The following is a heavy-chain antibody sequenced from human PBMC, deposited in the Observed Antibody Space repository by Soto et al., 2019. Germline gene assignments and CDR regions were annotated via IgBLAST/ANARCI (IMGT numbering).Heavy chain of an antibody. D-gene: IGHD2-2*01. CDR2: ISGSGGST. CDR3: AKRGYCSSISCSDLYYYYMDV. CDR1: GFTFSSYA. V-gene: IGHV3-23*01. Sequence: GGSLRLSCAASGFTFSSYAMSWVRQAPGKGLEWVSVISGSGGSTYYADSVKGRFTISRDNSKNTLYLQMNSLRAEDTAVYYCAKRGYCSSISCSDLYYYYMDVWGKGTTVTVSS. J-gene: IGHJ6*03.